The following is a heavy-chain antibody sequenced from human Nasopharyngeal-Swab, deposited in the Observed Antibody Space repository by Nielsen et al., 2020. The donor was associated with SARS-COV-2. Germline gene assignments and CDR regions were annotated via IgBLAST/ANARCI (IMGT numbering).Heavy chain of an antibody. CDR3: ARVRGGSYQAAFDI. J-gene: IGHJ3*02. Sequence: GESLKISCAASGFSFSSYGMHWVRQAPGKGLECVAAISYDGSNKKYGDAVKGRFTISRDNSKNTLYLQMNSLRDEDTAVYYCARVRGGSYQAAFDIWGQGTMVTVSS. D-gene: IGHD1-26*01. V-gene: IGHV3-30*03. CDR2: ISYDGSNK. CDR1: GFSFSSYG.